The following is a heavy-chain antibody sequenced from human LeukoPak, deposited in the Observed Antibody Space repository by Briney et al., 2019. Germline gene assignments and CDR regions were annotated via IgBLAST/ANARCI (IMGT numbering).Heavy chain of an antibody. CDR3: AKSPYRGGSSWMEFDY. CDR2: IRYDGSNK. Sequence: GSLRLSCAASGFTFSSYGMHWVRQAPGKGLEWVAFIRYDGSNKYYADSVKGRFTISRDNSKNTLYLQMNSLRAEDTAVYYCAKSPYRGGSSWMEFDYWGQGTLVTVSS. J-gene: IGHJ4*02. D-gene: IGHD6-13*01. CDR1: GFTFSSYG. V-gene: IGHV3-30*02.